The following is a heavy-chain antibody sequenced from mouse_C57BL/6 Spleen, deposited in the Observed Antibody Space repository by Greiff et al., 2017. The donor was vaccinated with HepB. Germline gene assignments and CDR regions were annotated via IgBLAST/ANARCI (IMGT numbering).Heavy chain of an antibody. J-gene: IGHJ4*01. CDR3: ASITTVVDYAMDY. Sequence: EVQLQQSGPELVKPGASVKISCKASGYTFTDYYMNWVKQSHGKSLEWIGDINPNNGGTSYNQKFKGKATLTVDKSSSTAYMELRSLTSEDSAVYYCASITTVVDYAMDYWGQGTSVTVSS. V-gene: IGHV1-26*01. CDR2: INPNNGGT. CDR1: GYTFTDYY. D-gene: IGHD1-1*01.